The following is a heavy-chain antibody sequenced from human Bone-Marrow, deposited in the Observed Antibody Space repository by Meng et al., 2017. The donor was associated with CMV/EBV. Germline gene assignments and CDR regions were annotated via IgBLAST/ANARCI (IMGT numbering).Heavy chain of an antibody. CDR3: IWNDLGDY. D-gene: IGHD1-1*01. Sequence: EVQLVEAGGDVVKPGGSLRLSCAGSGFTFSNAWMSWVRQAPGKGLEWVGRIKSKTDGETADYNAPVKGRFTISRDDSKNTLYLQMNSLKTEDTAIYYCIWNDLGDYWGQGTLVTVSS. CDR2: IKSKTDGETA. CDR1: GFTFSNAW. V-gene: IGHV3-15*01. J-gene: IGHJ4*02.